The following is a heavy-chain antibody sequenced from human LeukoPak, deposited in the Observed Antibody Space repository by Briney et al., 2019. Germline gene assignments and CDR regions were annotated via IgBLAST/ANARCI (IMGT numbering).Heavy chain of an antibody. CDR1: GFTFSSYA. CDR3: AELGITMIGGV. CDR2: LLYDESNK. V-gene: IGHV3-30*04. Sequence: AGRSLRLSCAASGFTFSSYAMHWVRQAPGKGLEWVAVLLYDESNKYYADSVKGRFTISRDNAKNSLYLQMNSLRAEDTAVYYCAELGITMIGGVWGKGTTVTISS. D-gene: IGHD3-10*02. J-gene: IGHJ6*04.